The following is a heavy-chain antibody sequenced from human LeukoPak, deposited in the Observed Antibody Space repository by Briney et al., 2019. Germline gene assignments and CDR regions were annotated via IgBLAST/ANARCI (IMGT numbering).Heavy chain of an antibody. CDR2: ISGYNGNT. Sequence: GASVKVSCKASGYTFTNYGISWVRQAPGQGLEWMGWISGYNGNTTYAQKFQGRVTMTRDTSTSTVYMELSSLRPDDTAVYYCARTAARRFDYWGQGTLVTVSS. V-gene: IGHV1-18*01. CDR3: ARTAARRFDY. CDR1: GYTFTNYG. D-gene: IGHD6-6*01. J-gene: IGHJ4*02.